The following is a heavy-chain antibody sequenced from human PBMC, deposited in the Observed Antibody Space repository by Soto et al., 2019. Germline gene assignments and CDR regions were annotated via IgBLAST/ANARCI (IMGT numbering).Heavy chain of an antibody. CDR1: DGSSVSRSW. Sequence: SQNCGVSDGSSVSRSWWRWIKKHTGKGLEWIGEIYHSGSTNYNPSLKSRVTISVVKSKNQFSLKLSSVTAADTAVYYCASLSFDWLLYPSANYYGMDVWGQGTTVTVSS. CDR2: IYHSGST. J-gene: IGHJ6*02. D-gene: IGHD3-9*01. V-gene: IGHV4-4*02. CDR3: ASLSFDWLLYPSANYYGMDV.